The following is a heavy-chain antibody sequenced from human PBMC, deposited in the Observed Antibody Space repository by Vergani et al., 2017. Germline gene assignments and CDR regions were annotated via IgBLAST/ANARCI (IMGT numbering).Heavy chain of an antibody. CDR2: IYYSGST. V-gene: IGHV4-39*01. J-gene: IGHJ5*02. CDR1: GGSISSGSYY. D-gene: IGHD3-10*01. CDR3: ARGRITMVRGVIRLDGWFDP. Sequence: QVQLQESGPGLVKPSQTLSLTCTVSGGSISSGSYYWSWIRQPPGKGLEWIGSIYYSGSTYYNPSLKSRVTISVDTSKNQFSLKLSSVTAADTAVYYCARGRITMVRGVIRLDGWFDPWGQGTLVTVSS.